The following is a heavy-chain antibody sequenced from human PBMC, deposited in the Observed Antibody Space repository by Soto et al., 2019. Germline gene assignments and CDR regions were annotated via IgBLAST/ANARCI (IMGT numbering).Heavy chain of an antibody. J-gene: IGHJ6*02. D-gene: IGHD6-13*01. CDR3: ATGGVSYSSSWYIHPGGPYGMDV. Sequence: SVKVSCKASGGTFSSYAISWVRQAPGQGLEWMGGIIPIFGTANYAQKFQGRVTITADESTSTAYMELSSLRSEDTAVYYCATGGVSYSSSWYIHPGGPYGMDVWGQGTTVTVSS. CDR1: GGTFSSYA. V-gene: IGHV1-69*13. CDR2: IIPIFGTA.